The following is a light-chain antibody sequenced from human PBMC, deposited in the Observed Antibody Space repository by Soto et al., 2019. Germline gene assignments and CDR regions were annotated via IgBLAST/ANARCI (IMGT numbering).Light chain of an antibody. J-gene: IGKJ3*01. CDR1: QYVGTR. CDR3: QQYNNWPFT. Sequence: EIVLTQSPATLSSSPGETATLSCRTSQYVGTRLAWYQHKPGQAPRLLIYYTSNRATGVPARFSGSGSGTEFTLTISSLQSEDFAVYYCQQYNNWPFTFGPGTKVDIK. CDR2: YTS. V-gene: IGKV3D-15*01.